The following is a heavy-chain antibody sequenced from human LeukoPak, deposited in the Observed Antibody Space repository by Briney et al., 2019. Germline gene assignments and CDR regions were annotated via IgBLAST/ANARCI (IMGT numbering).Heavy chain of an antibody. CDR3: AKDRQWGSGSYWYFDL. CDR1: GFTFDDYA. D-gene: IGHD6-19*01. CDR2: ISWNSGSI. J-gene: IGHJ2*01. V-gene: IGHV3-9*01. Sequence: QPGGSLRLSCAASGFTFDDYAMHWVRQAPGKGLEWVSGISWNSGSIGYADSVKGRFTISRDNAKNSLYLQMNSLRAEDTALYYCAKDRQWGSGSYWYFDLWGRGTLVTVSS.